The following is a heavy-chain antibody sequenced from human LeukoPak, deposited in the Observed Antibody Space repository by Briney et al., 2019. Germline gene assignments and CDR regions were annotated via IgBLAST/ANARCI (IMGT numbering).Heavy chain of an antibody. CDR2: IIPIFGTA. CDR3: ASLKLGYCSSTSCYSWEYYYMDV. J-gene: IGHJ6*03. D-gene: IGHD2-2*02. CDR1: GGTFSSYA. Sequence: GASVKVSCKASGGTFSSYAISWVRQAPGQGLEWMGGIIPIFGTANYAQKFQGRVTITADESTSTAYMELSSLRSEDTAVYYCASLKLGYCSSTSCYSWEYYYMDVWGKGTTVTVSS. V-gene: IGHV1-69*13.